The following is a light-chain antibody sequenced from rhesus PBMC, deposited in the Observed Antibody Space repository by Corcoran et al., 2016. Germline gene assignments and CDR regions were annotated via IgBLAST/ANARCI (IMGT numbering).Light chain of an antibody. J-gene: IGKJ1*01. CDR3: QKYRSSPPT. CDR2: GAS. V-gene: IGKV3-53*01. CDR1: QSVSSN. Sequence: QVILTQSPATLSLSPGERATLPCRASQSVSSNLAWYQQKPGQAPRLLIYGASSRATGIPGRFSGSGSGTEFILTINSLEPEDFAVYYCQKYRSSPPTFGQGTKVEIK.